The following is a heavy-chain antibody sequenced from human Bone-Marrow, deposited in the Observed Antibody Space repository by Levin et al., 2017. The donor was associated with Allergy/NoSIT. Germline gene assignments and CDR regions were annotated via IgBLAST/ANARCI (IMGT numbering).Heavy chain of an antibody. CDR3: ATYFRDSYSFAS. V-gene: IGHV3-11*01. CDR1: GFTFSDYY. CDR2: MSPVGSTI. J-gene: IGHJ4*02. D-gene: IGHD2-21*02. Sequence: GGSLRLSCAASGFTFSDYYMSWIRQAPGKGLEWLSYMSPVGSTIVYADSVKGRITISRDSAKSSLFLQISSLRAEDTAVYYCATYFRDSYSFASWGQGTLVTVSS.